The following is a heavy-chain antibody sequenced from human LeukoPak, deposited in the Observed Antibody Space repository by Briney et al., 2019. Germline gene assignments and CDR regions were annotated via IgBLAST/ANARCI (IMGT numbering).Heavy chain of an antibody. CDR2: ISSSSSYI. V-gene: IGHV3-21*01. D-gene: IGHD5-18*01. J-gene: IGHJ4*02. CDR1: GFTFSSYS. CDR3: ASPKGGYSYGLQYYLDY. Sequence: GGSLRLSCAASGFTFSSYSMNWVRQAPGKGLEWVSSISSSSSYIYYADSVKGRFTISRDNAKNSLYLQMNSLRAEDTAVYYCASPKGGYSYGLQYYLDYWGQGTLVTVSS.